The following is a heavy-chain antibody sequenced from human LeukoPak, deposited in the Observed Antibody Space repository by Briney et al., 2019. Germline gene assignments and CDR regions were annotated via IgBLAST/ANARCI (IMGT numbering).Heavy chain of an antibody. D-gene: IGHD4-17*01. CDR2: IYTSGST. CDR3: AREDPQTTVPEGLDV. CDR1: GGSISSYY. V-gene: IGHV4-4*07. Sequence: SETLSLTCTVSGGSISSYYWSWIRQPAGKGLEWIGRIYTSGSTNYNPSLKGRVTMSVDTSKNQFSLKLSSVTAADTAVYYCAREDPQTTVPEGLDVWGQGTTVTVS. J-gene: IGHJ6*02.